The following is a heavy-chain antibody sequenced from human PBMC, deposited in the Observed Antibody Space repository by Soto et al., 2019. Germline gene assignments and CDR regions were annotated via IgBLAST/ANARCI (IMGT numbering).Heavy chain of an antibody. J-gene: IGHJ4*02. Sequence: ASVKVSCKASGYIFTAYSMHWVRQAPGQGLEWVGWFNPNSGDTIYAQKFQGRVTLTGDTSISTAYMALYSLTSADTAVYYCAREASAVIPLDYWGQGNLVTVSS. V-gene: IGHV1-2*02. D-gene: IGHD6-19*01. CDR1: GYIFTAYS. CDR2: FNPNSGDT. CDR3: AREASAVIPLDY.